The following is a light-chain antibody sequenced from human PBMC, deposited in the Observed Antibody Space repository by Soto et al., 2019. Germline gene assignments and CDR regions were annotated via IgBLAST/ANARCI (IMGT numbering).Light chain of an antibody. V-gene: IGKV3-15*01. Sequence: EIVMTQSPATLSVSPGERATLSCRASQSVSSYLAWYQQKPGLPPRLLIYDASTRATGIPDRFSGSGSGTDFTLTISSLQSADFAVYYCQQYSNWPPLYTFGRGTKLEFK. CDR1: QSVSSY. CDR2: DAS. CDR3: QQYSNWPPLYT. J-gene: IGKJ2*01.